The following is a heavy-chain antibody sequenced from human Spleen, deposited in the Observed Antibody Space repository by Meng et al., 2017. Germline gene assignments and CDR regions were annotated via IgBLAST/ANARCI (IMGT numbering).Heavy chain of an antibody. CDR1: GFTFDNYA. D-gene: IGHD3-10*01. J-gene: IGHJ4*02. Sequence: GGSLRLSCVASGFTFDNYAMHWVRQAPGKGLEWVSLISWDGDSTYYADSVKGRFTISRDNSNNSLYLQMNSLRADDTALYYCANDTREGYYGPGSYYADYWGQGTLVTVSS. CDR3: ANDTREGYYGPGSYYADY. V-gene: IGHV3-43D*03. CDR2: ISWDGDST.